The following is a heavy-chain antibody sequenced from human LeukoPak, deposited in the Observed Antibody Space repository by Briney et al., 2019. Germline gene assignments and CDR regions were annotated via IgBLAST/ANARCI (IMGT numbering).Heavy chain of an antibody. V-gene: IGHV1-46*01. Sequence: EASVKVSCKASGYTFTSYYMHWVRQAPGQGLGWMGIINPSGGSTSYAQKFQGRVTMTRDTSTSTVYMELSSLRSEDTAVYYCARDYDPYYYDSSGSSYFDYWGQGALVTVFS. CDR2: INPSGGST. D-gene: IGHD3-22*01. J-gene: IGHJ4*02. CDR3: ARDYDPYYYDSSGSSYFDY. CDR1: GYTFTSYY.